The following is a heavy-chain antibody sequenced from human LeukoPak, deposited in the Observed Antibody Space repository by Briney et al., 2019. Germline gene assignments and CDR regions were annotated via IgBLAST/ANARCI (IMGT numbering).Heavy chain of an antibody. Sequence: GGSLRLSCAASGFTFSSYAMHWVRQAPGKGLEWVAVISYDGSNKYYADSVKGRFTISRDNSKNTLYLQMNSLRAEDTAVYYCARSLLGVATITTDYWGQGTLVTVSS. D-gene: IGHD5-12*01. V-gene: IGHV3-30-3*01. CDR2: ISYDGSNK. J-gene: IGHJ4*02. CDR1: GFTFSSYA. CDR3: ARSLLGVATITTDY.